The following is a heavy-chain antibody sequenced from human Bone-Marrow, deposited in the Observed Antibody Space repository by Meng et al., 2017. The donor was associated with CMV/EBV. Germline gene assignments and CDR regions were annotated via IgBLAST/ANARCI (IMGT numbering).Heavy chain of an antibody. J-gene: IGHJ1*01. Sequence: GGSLRLSCAASGFTFSNAWMSWVRQAPGKGLEWVGRIKSKTDGGTTDYAAPVKGRFTISRDDSKSIAYLQMNSLKTEDTAVYYCTRAGNWNYFQHCGQGTLVTASS. D-gene: IGHD1-20*01. CDR2: IKSKTDGGTT. CDR1: GFTFSNAW. V-gene: IGHV3-15*01. CDR3: TRAGNWNYFQH.